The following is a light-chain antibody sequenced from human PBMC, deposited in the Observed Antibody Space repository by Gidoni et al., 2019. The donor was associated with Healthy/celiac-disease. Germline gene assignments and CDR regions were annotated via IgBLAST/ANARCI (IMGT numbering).Light chain of an antibody. CDR3: QQSYSTPLT. V-gene: IGKV1-39*01. CDR1: QSISSY. CDR2: AAS. J-gene: IGKJ4*01. Sequence: DIQMTQPPSSLSASVGDRVTITCRASQSISSYLNWYQQKPGKAPKLLIYAASSLQSGVPSRFSGSGSGTDFTLTISSLQPEDFATYYCQQSYSTPLTFXGXTKVEIK.